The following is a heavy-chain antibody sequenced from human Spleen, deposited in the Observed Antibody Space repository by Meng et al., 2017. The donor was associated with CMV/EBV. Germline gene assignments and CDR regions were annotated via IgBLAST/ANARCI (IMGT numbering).Heavy chain of an antibody. J-gene: IGHJ5*02. CDR2: IFYTGRT. CDR1: GASVSSGNHY. Sequence: SETLSLTCTVSGASVSSGNHYWSWIRQPPGKGLEWIGYIFYTGRTNYNPSLKSRVTISVDTSKNQFSLKLSSVTAADTAVYYCASRYCSSTSCYRTSWFDPWGQGTLVTVSS. D-gene: IGHD2-2*02. CDR3: ASRYCSSTSCYRTSWFDP. V-gene: IGHV4-61*01.